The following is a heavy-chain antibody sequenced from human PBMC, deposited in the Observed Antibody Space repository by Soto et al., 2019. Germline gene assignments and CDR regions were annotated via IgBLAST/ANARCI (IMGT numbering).Heavy chain of an antibody. D-gene: IGHD1-26*01. CDR3: ASEGGSYYYYYCMDV. CDR1: GGTFSSYA. J-gene: IGHJ6*02. Sequence: ASVKVSCKASGGTFSSYAISWVRQAPGQGLEWMGGIIPILGIANYAQKFQGRVTITADKYTSTAYMELSSLRSEDTAVYYCASEGGSYYYYYCMDVWGQGTTVTVSS. V-gene: IGHV1-69*10. CDR2: IIPILGIA.